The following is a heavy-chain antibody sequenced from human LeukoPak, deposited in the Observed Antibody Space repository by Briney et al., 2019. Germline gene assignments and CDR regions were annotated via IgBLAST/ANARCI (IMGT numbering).Heavy chain of an antibody. CDR3: AKLTVPLDAFDI. CDR1: GFTFSSYG. CDR2: IRYDGTNK. Sequence: GGSLRLSCAASGFTFSSYGMHWVRQAPGKGLEWVAFIRYDGTNKYYADSVKGRFTISRDNSKNTLYLQMNSLRAEDTAVYYCAKLTVPLDAFDIWGQGTMVTVSS. J-gene: IGHJ3*02. D-gene: IGHD1-1*01. V-gene: IGHV3-30*02.